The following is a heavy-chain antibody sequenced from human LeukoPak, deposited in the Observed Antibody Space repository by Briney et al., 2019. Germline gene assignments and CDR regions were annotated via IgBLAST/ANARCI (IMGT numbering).Heavy chain of an antibody. Sequence: GASVKVSCKASGGTFSSYAISWVRQAPGQGLEWMGGIIPIFGTANYARKFQGRVTITTDESTSTAYMELSSLRSEDTAVYYCARDLSGQPALGYWGQGTLVTVSS. CDR3: ARDLSGQPALGY. V-gene: IGHV1-69*05. CDR1: GGTFSSYA. J-gene: IGHJ4*02. CDR2: IIPIFGTA. D-gene: IGHD2/OR15-2a*01.